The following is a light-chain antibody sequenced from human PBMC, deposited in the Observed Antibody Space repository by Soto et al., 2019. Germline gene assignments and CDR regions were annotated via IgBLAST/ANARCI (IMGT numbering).Light chain of an antibody. CDR2: DAS. V-gene: IGKV3-11*01. CDR1: QSVSSY. Sequence: IVLTQSPATLSLSPGERATLSCRASQSVSSYLAWYQQKPGQAPMLLIYDASNRATGIPARFSGSGSGTAVTLTISRLEPEDFAVYYCQQRSNCPPFTFGPGTKVDIK. J-gene: IGKJ3*01. CDR3: QQRSNCPPFT.